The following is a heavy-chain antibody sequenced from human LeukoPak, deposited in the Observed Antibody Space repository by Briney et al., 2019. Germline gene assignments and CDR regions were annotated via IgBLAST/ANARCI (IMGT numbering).Heavy chain of an antibody. Sequence: GGSLRLSCAASGFTFSNYWMSWVRQAPGKGLEWVANIRQDGREKYYVDSVRGRFTISRDNAENSLYLQMNSLRVEDTAVYYCASLIAAAGFYYWGQGTLVTISS. J-gene: IGHJ4*02. D-gene: IGHD6-13*01. V-gene: IGHV3-7*03. CDR1: GFTFSNYW. CDR2: IRQDGREK. CDR3: ASLIAAAGFYY.